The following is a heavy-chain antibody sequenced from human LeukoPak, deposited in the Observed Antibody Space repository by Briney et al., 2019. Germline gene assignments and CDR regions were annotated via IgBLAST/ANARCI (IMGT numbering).Heavy chain of an antibody. CDR3: ARGPIAMVRGVTPEAFDY. Sequence: GGSLRLSCAASGFTFSSYSMNWVRRAPGKGLEWVSSISSSSSYIYYADSVKGRFTISRDNAKNSLYLQMNSLRAEDTAVYYCARGPIAMVRGVTPEAFDYWGQGTLVTVSS. J-gene: IGHJ4*02. CDR1: GFTFSSYS. CDR2: ISSSSSYI. D-gene: IGHD3-10*01. V-gene: IGHV3-21*01.